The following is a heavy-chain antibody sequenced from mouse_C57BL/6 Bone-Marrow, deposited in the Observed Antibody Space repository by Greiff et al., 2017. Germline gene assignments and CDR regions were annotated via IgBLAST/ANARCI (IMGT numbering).Heavy chain of an antibody. CDR2: IHPNSGST. J-gene: IGHJ1*03. Sequence: QVQLQQPGAELVKPGASVKLSCKASGYTFTSYWMHWVKQRPGQGLEWIGMIHPNSGSTNYNEKFKSKDTLTVDKSSSTAYMQLSSLTSEDSAVYYCASHYYGSSHWYFDVWGTGTTVTVSS. D-gene: IGHD1-1*01. CDR1: GYTFTSYW. CDR3: ASHYYGSSHWYFDV. V-gene: IGHV1-64*01.